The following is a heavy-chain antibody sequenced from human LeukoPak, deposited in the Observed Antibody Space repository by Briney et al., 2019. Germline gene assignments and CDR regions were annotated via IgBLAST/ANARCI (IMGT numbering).Heavy chain of an antibody. V-gene: IGHV1-8*01. CDR3: SRGPPESSSSDY. CDR2: VSPDSSKT. CDR1: GCSFTNYD. Sequence: ASVKVSCKASGCSFTNYDINWVRQASGQGLEWMGWVSPDSSKTGYAQQFQGRVIMSVNTSISTVYMDLSSLTSEDTAVYYCSRGPPESSSSDYWGQGTLVTVSS. D-gene: IGHD6-13*01. J-gene: IGHJ4*02.